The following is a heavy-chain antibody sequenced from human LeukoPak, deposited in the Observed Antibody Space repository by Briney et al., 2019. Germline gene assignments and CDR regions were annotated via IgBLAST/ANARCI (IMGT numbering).Heavy chain of an antibody. CDR2: IYYSGST. J-gene: IGHJ6*03. CDR3: GRANYYQYMDV. V-gene: IGHV4-30-4*08. Sequence: SQTLSLTCTVSGDSISSGDYYWSWIRQPPGKGLEWIGYIYYSGSTYYNPSLKSRVAISVDTSKNQFSLKLSSVTAADTAVYYCGRANYYQYMDVWGKGTTVTVSS. CDR1: GDSISSGDYY.